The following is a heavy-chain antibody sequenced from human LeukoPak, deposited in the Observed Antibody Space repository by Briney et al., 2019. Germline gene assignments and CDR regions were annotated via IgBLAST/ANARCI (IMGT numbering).Heavy chain of an antibody. D-gene: IGHD3-9*01. CDR3: AREDYDILTGYPN. CDR1: GGSISSYY. V-gene: IGHV4-4*07. J-gene: IGHJ4*02. Sequence: SETLSLTCTVSGGSISSYYWSWIRQPAGKRQEWIGRIYTSGSTNYNPSLKSRVTMSVDTSKNQFSLKLSSVTAADTAVYYCAREDYDILTGYPNWGQGTLVTVSS. CDR2: IYTSGST.